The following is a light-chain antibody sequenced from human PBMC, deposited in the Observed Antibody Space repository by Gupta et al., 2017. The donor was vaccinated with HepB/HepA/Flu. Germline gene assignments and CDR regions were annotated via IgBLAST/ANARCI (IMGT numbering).Light chain of an antibody. V-gene: IGKV1-5*03. Sequence: DIQMSQSPSTLSASVGDRVTITCRASQNIGNCLAWFQQKPGKAPNLLIYKTSTLESGVPSRFSGSGSGTEFTFTISSLQPDDFATYYCQQDNNYPWTFGQGTKVEIK. J-gene: IGKJ1*01. CDR1: QNIGNC. CDR3: QQDNNYPWT. CDR2: KTS.